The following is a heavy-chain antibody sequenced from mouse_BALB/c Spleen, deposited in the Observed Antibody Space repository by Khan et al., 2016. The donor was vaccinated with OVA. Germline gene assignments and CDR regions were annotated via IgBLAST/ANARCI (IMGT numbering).Heavy chain of an antibody. CDR1: GYSFTGYF. Sequence: IQLVQSGPELVKPGASVKISCKASGYSFTGYFMNWVMQNHGKSLEWIGRINPHIGETFYNQKFKGKATLTVDESSSTAHMELRSLSSEDSAVYYCARKNGSDFDYWGQGTTLTVSS. CDR3: ARKNGSDFDY. V-gene: IGHV1-20*02. D-gene: IGHD1-1*01. J-gene: IGHJ2*01. CDR2: INPHIGET.